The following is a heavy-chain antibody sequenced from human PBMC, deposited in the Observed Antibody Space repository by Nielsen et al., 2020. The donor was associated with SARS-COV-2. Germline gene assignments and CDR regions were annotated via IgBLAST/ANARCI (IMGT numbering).Heavy chain of an antibody. CDR1: GFTFSSYW. CDR3: ARLGSSSWYFDY. Sequence: LKISCAASGFTFSSYWMSWVRQAPGKGLEWVANIKQDGSEKYYVDSVKGRFTISRDNAKNSLYLQMNSLRAEDTAVYYCARLGSSSWYFDYWSQGTLVTVSS. V-gene: IGHV3-7*03. J-gene: IGHJ4*02. D-gene: IGHD6-13*01. CDR2: IKQDGSEK.